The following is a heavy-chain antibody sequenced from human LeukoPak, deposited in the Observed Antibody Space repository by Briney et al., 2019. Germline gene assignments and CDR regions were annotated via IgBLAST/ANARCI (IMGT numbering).Heavy chain of an antibody. CDR3: ARDREYYYDSSGYDY. J-gene: IGHJ4*02. CDR2: IYTSGST. CDR1: GGSISSYY. V-gene: IGHV4-4*07. Sequence: PETLSLTCTVSGGSISSYYWSWIRQPAGKGLEWIGRIYTSGSTNYNPSLKSRVTMSVDTSKNQFSLKLSSVTAADTAVYYCARDREYYYDSSGYDYWGQGTLVTVSS. D-gene: IGHD3-22*01.